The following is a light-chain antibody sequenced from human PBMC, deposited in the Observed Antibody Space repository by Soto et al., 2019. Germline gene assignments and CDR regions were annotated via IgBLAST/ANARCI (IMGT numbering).Light chain of an antibody. Sequence: DIQMTQSPSSLYASVGDRVTITCRASQGVSAYLLWYHQRHGRAPKLLMYGAFNLLSGVPSRFSGSGSGTNFTLTISSLQPEDFATYYCTQSYKTPHTFGQGTKLETK. CDR3: TQSYKTPHT. J-gene: IGKJ2*01. CDR2: GAF. V-gene: IGKV1-39*01. CDR1: QGVSAY.